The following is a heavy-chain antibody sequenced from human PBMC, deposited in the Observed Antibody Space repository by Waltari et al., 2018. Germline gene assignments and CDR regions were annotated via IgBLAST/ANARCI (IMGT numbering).Heavy chain of an antibody. CDR3: ARDEARYYDIMTGGGYYGLDV. V-gene: IGHV4-61*02. Sequence: QVQLQESGPGLVRPSQTLSLTCTVSGGSISSGSVYWTWIRQPAGKGLEWIGHIFTSGSTKYNPSLKSRVSVSLDTSENQFSLRLNSVTAADTAVYYCARDEARYYDIMTGGGYYGLDVWGQGTTVTVSS. D-gene: IGHD3-9*01. J-gene: IGHJ6*02. CDR2: IFTSGST. CDR1: GGSISSGSVY.